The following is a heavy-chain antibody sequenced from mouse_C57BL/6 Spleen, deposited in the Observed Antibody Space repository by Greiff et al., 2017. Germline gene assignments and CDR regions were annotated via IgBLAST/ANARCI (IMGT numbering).Heavy chain of an antibody. J-gene: IGHJ2*01. V-gene: IGHV5-4*03. CDR1: GFTFSSYA. Sequence: EVKLVESGGGLVKPGGSLKLSCAASGFTFSSYAMSWVRQTPEKRLEWVATISDGGSYTYYPDNVKGRFTISRDNAKNNLYLQMSHLKSEDTAMYYCARGEETAFDYWGQGTTLTVSS. CDR3: ARGEETAFDY. D-gene: IGHD3-2*01. CDR2: ISDGGSYT.